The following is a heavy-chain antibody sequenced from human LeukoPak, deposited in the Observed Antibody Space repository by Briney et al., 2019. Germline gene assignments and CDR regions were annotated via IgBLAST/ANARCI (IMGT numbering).Heavy chain of an antibody. D-gene: IGHD6-13*01. CDR1: GRSLSSSY. CDR2: IYYSGST. Sequence: SETLSLTCTVSGRSLSSSYWSWIRQPPGKGLEWIGYIYYSGSTNYNPSLKSRVTISVDTSKNQFSLKLSSVTAADTAVYYCARGGVAAAGTFDYWGQGTLVTVSS. J-gene: IGHJ4*02. CDR3: ARGGVAAAGTFDY. V-gene: IGHV4-59*01.